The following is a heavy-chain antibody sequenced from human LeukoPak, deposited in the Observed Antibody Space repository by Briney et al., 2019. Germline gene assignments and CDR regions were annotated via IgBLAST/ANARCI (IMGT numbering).Heavy chain of an antibody. Sequence: SQTLSLTCAVYGGSISSGGYSWSWIRQPPGKGLEWIGYIYHSGSTYYNPSLKSRVTISVDRSKNQFSLKLSSVTAADTAVYYCAREGPNTYEARGAFDIWGQGTMVTVSS. V-gene: IGHV4-30-2*01. CDR1: GGSISSGGYS. CDR3: AREGPNTYEARGAFDI. CDR2: IYHSGST. D-gene: IGHD3-3*01. J-gene: IGHJ3*02.